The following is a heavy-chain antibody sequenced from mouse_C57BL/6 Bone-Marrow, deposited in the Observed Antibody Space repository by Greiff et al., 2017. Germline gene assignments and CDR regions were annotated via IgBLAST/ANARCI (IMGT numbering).Heavy chain of an antibody. V-gene: IGHV1-64*01. CDR1: GYTFTSYW. Sequence: VQLQQPGAELVKPGASVKLSCKASGYTFTSYWMHWVKQRPGQGLEWIGMIHPNSGSTNYNEKFKSKATLTVDKSSSTAYMQLSSLTSEDSAVYYWARSDYYGSSYGYWGQGTTLTVSS. CDR2: IHPNSGST. CDR3: ARSDYYGSSYGY. D-gene: IGHD1-1*01. J-gene: IGHJ2*01.